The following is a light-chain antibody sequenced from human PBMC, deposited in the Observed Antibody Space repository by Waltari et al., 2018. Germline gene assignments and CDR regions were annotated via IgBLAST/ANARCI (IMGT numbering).Light chain of an antibody. CDR2: SNH. Sequence: QSVLTHPPSASGTPGQRVTIPCSALPSTIGGNTVTWYQHLPGTAPKLLIHSNHQRPSGVPDRFSGSKSGTSASRAISGLQSEDEADYYCAAWDDSLNGFYVFGTGTKVTVL. CDR1: PSTIGGNT. V-gene: IGLV1-44*01. CDR3: AAWDDSLNGFYV. J-gene: IGLJ1*01.